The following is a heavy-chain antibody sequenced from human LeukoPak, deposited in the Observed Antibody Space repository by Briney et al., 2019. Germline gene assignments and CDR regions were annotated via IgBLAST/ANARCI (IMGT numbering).Heavy chain of an antibody. CDR1: GGSISDYS. CDR2: IYYSGSA. Sequence: SETLSLTCTVSGGSISDYSWSWIRQPPGKGLEWIGNIYYSGSANHNPSLKSRVTISRDTSKNQFSLKLTSVTTADTAVYYCARGLYYYYGMDVWGQGTTVTVSS. J-gene: IGHJ6*02. V-gene: IGHV4-59*01. CDR3: ARGLYYYYGMDV.